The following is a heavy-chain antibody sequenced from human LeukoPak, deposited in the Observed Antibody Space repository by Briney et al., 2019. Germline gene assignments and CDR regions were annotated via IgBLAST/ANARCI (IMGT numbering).Heavy chain of an antibody. D-gene: IGHD2-15*01. V-gene: IGHV3-13*01. CDR3: ARDYVGYGMDV. CDR2: IGTAGDT. J-gene: IGHJ6*02. CDR1: GFTFSSYD. Sequence: PGGSLRLSCAASGFTFSSYDMHWVRQATGKGLEWVSAIGTAGDTYYPGSVKGRFTISRENAKNSLYLQMNSLRAGDTAVYYCARDYVGYGMDVWGQGTTVTVSS.